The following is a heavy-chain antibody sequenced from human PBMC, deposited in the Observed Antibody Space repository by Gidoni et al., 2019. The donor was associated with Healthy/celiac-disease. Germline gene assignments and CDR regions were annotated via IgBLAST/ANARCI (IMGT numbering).Heavy chain of an antibody. V-gene: IGHV3-11*06. CDR3: ARQASSGYWIIDY. CDR1: GFTFSDYY. J-gene: IGHJ4*02. CDR2: ISSSSSYT. D-gene: IGHD3-22*01. Sequence: QVQLVESGGGLVQPGGSLRLCCAASGFTFSDYYMSWIRQAPGKGLEWVSSISSSSSYTNDAVSVKGRFTISRDNAKNSLYLQMNRLRAEDTAVYYCARQASSGYWIIDYWGQGTLVTVSS.